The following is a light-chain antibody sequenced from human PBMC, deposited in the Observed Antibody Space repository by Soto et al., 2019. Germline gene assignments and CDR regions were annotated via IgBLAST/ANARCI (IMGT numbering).Light chain of an antibody. CDR2: KAS. CDR3: QHSNSYSEA. J-gene: IGKJ1*01. CDR1: QTISSW. V-gene: IGKV1-5*03. Sequence: DIQMTQSPSTLSGSVGDRVTITCRASQTISSWLAWYQQKPGKAPKLLIYKASTLKSGVPSRFSGSGSGTELTLTISSQKPDDFATYYCQHSNSYSEAFGQGTKVELK.